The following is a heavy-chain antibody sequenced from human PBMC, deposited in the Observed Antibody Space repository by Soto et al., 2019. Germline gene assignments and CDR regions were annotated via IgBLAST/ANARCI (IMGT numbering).Heavy chain of an antibody. CDR3: ARDQQLTIFGVVRWVFVY. CDR1: GCTLTSYY. D-gene: IGHD3-3*01. CDR2: INPSGGST. Sequence: GASVKVSCKASGCTLTSYYMHWVRQAPGQGLEWMGIINPSGGSTSYAQKFQGRVTMTRDTSTSTVYMELSSLRPEDTAVYYCARDQQLTIFGVVRWVFVYWGQGTLVTVSS. J-gene: IGHJ4*02. V-gene: IGHV1-46*03.